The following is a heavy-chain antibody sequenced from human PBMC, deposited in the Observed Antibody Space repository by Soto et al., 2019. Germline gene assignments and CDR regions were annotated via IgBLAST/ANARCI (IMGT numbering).Heavy chain of an antibody. CDR2: IKQDGSEK. CDR3: ARRGYSVFPALGAFDI. Sequence: GGSLRLSCAASGFTFSSYWMSWVRQAPGKGLEWVANIKQDGSEKYYVDSVKGRFTISRDNAKNSLYLQMNSLRAEDTAVYYCARRGYSVFPALGAFDIWGQGTMVTVSS. D-gene: IGHD6-13*01. J-gene: IGHJ3*02. CDR1: GFTFSSYW. V-gene: IGHV3-7*01.